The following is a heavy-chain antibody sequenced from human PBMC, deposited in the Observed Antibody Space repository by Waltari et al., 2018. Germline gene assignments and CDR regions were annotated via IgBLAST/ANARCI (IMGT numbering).Heavy chain of an antibody. D-gene: IGHD6-19*01. CDR1: GYSISRGYY. Sequence: QVQLQESGPGLVKPSETLSLTCAVSGYSISRGYYWGWIRQPPGKGLEWIGSIYHSGSTYYNPSLKSRFTLSVDTSKNQFSLKLSSVTAADTAVYYCAREVSGWSRGWFDPWGQGTLVTVSS. J-gene: IGHJ5*02. V-gene: IGHV4-38-2*02. CDR2: IYHSGST. CDR3: AREVSGWSRGWFDP.